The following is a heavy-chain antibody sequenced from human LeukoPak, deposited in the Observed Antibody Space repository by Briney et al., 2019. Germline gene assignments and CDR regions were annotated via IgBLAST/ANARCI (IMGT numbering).Heavy chain of an antibody. D-gene: IGHD3-10*01. J-gene: IGHJ4*02. V-gene: IGHV4-39*01. CDR2: FCCSGNA. CDR1: GGSISTCRYY. Sequence: PSETLSLTCTVAGGSISTCRYYWGWTRQPPGKGLEWIGNFCCSGNAYYNPSLKSRVTMSVDTSKKQFSLNLTSVTAADTAVYYCARLSPYLGSGSSAFPDDYWGQGTLVTVSS. CDR3: ARLSPYLGSGSSAFPDDY.